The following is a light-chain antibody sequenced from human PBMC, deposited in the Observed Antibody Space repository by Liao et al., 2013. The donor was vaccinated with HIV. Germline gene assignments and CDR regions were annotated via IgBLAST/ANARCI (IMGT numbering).Light chain of an antibody. J-gene: IGLJ3*02. Sequence: SYELTQPPSVSVAPGKTATITCGGHNIGSKGVHWYQQKPGQAPVLVMYYDSDRPSGIPERFSGSNSGNTALLTITETRAIDEGDYYCQTWDSNTAWVFGGGTNLTVL. CDR2: YDS. CDR3: QTWDSNTAWV. V-gene: IGLV3-21*01. CDR1: NIGSKG.